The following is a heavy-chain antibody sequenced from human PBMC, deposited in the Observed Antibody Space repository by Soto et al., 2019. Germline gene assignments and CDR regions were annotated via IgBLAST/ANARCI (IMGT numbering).Heavy chain of an antibody. CDR3: ATAVAARLPYYFDY. CDR1: GYTFTSYG. J-gene: IGHJ4*02. Sequence: ASVKVSCKASGYTFTSYGISWVRQAPGQGLEWMGWISAYNGNTNYAQKLQGRVTMTTDTSTSTAYMELSSLRSEDTAVYYCATAVAARLPYYFDYWGQGTLVTVSS. CDR2: ISAYNGNT. D-gene: IGHD6-6*01. V-gene: IGHV1-18*04.